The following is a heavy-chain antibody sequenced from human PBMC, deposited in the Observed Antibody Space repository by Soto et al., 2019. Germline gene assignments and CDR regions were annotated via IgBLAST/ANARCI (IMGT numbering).Heavy chain of an antibody. CDR3: AREERSSPRIDY. Sequence: QVQLQESGPGLVKPSQTLSLTCTVSGGSISSGGYYWSWIRQHPGKGLEWIGYIYYSGSTNYNPSLKSRVTISVDTSKNQFSLKLSSVTAADTAVYYCAREERSSPRIDYWGQGTLVTVSS. D-gene: IGHD6-6*01. CDR2: IYYSGST. V-gene: IGHV4-31*03. CDR1: GGSISSGGYY. J-gene: IGHJ4*02.